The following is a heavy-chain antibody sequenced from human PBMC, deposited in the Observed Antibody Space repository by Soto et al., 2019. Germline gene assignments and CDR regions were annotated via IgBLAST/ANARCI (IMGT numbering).Heavy chain of an antibody. CDR2: IHAGNGNT. CDR3: ARSRSGAVADSFDF. D-gene: IGHD3-10*01. V-gene: IGHV1-3*01. J-gene: IGHJ4*02. CDR1: GLTFTNYV. Sequence: ASVKVSCKTSGLTFTNYVLFWVRQAPGQRLEWVGWIHAGNGNTESSEKFQGRVTLTTDTSASTAYMELSSLRDEDSAMFYCARSRSGAVADSFDFWGQGTLVTVSS.